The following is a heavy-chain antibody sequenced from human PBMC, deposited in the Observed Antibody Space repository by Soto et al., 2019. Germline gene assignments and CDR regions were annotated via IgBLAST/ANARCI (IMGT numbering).Heavy chain of an antibody. J-gene: IGHJ5*02. D-gene: IGHD4-17*01. CDR3: AREPSGGDDYPDPRES. CDR1: GFTFRSYS. V-gene: IGHV3-48*02. CDR2: ISSESTTI. Sequence: GSLRLSCTASGFTFRSYSMHWVRQAPGKGLEWLSYISSESTTIYYTDSVKGRFNISRDNAKNSLYLQMNSLRDEDTAVYYCAREPSGGDDYPDPRESWGQGTLVTVS.